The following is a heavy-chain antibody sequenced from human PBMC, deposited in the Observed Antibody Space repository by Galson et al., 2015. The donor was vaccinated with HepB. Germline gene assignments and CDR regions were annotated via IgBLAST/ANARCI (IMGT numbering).Heavy chain of an antibody. CDR2: IIRISNKT. CDR3: ARLSNFRFLDDDFDI. Sequence: SVKVSCKASGCTFSSYSISWVRQAPGQGLEWVGCIIRISNKTNHAQTVQGRVTITADKATNTPYMELSSLSFEDTAVYYCARLSNFRFLDDDFDIWGQGTMVTVSS. CDR1: GCTFSSYS. D-gene: IGHD3-3*01. V-gene: IGHV1-69*02. J-gene: IGHJ3*02.